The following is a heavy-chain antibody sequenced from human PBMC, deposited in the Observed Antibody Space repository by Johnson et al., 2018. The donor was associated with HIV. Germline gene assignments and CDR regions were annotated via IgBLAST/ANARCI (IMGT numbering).Heavy chain of an antibody. CDR3: AKPPLITMIVVVDGANAFDI. J-gene: IGHJ3*02. D-gene: IGHD3-22*01. CDR1: GFTFSSYA. Sequence: QVQLVESGGGVVQPGRSLRLSCAASGFTFSSYAMHWVRQAPGKGLEWVAVISYDGSNKYYADSVKGRFTISRDNSKNTLYLQMNSLRAEDTAVYYCAKPPLITMIVVVDGANAFDIWGQGTMVTDSS. CDR2: ISYDGSNK. V-gene: IGHV3-30-3*02.